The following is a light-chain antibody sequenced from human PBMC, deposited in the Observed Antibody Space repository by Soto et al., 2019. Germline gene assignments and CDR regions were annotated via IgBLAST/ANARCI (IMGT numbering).Light chain of an antibody. CDR1: QSVLYISNNKNY. Sequence: DIVMTQSPDSLAVSLGERATINCKSSQSVLYISNNKNYLAWYQQKPGQPPKLLIYWASTRESGVPDRFSGSGSGKDFTLTIRSLQAEDVAVYYCQQYYSTPYTFGQGTKLEIK. V-gene: IGKV4-1*01. CDR2: WAS. CDR3: QQYYSTPYT. J-gene: IGKJ2*01.